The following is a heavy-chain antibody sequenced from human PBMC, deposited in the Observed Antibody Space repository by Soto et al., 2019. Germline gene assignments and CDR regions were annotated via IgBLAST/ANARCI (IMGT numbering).Heavy chain of an antibody. Sequence: QVQLVQSGAEVKKPGASVNVSCKASGYTFTSYYIHWVRQAPGQGLEWMGVINPGGGSSNYAQKFKGRVTMTRDTSTSTVYMELSSLTSDDTAVYYCARPTVVGATVRYCFDYWGQGTLVTVSS. CDR2: INPGGGSS. V-gene: IGHV1-46*01. D-gene: IGHD1-26*01. CDR3: ARPTVVGATVRYCFDY. J-gene: IGHJ4*01. CDR1: GYTFTSYY.